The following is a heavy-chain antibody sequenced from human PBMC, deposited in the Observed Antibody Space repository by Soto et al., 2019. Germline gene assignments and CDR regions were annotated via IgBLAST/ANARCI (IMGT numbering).Heavy chain of an antibody. J-gene: IGHJ5*02. Sequence: ASVKVSWKAAGYTFTSYGISWGRQAPGQGLEWMGWISAYNGNTNYAQKLQGRVTISRDNSKNTLYLQMNSLRAEDTAVYYCGKVIWIAAAGPNWFDPWGQGTLVTVSS. CDR1: GYTFTSYG. CDR2: ISAYNGNT. CDR3: GKVIWIAAAGPNWFDP. V-gene: IGHV1-18*01. D-gene: IGHD6-13*01.